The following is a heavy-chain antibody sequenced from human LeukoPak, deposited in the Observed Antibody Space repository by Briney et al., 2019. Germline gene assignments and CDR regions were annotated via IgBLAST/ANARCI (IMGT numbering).Heavy chain of an antibody. CDR1: GGSISSYY. Sequence: PSETLSLTCTVSGGSISSYYWSWVRQPPGKGLEWIGYIYYSGSTNYNPSLKSRVTISVDTSKNQFSLKLSSVTAADTAVYYCARSRGYSPKYYYDSSGYYYWFDPWGQGTLVTVSS. CDR3: ARSRGYSPKYYYDSSGYYYWFDP. D-gene: IGHD3-22*01. CDR2: IYYSGST. V-gene: IGHV4-59*01. J-gene: IGHJ5*02.